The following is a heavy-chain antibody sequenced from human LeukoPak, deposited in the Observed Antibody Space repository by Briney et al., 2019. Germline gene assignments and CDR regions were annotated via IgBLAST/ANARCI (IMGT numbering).Heavy chain of an antibody. J-gene: IGHJ4*02. V-gene: IGHV4-31*03. D-gene: IGHD3-10*01. CDR3: ARVKIANYYGSGSPVT. Sequence: SETLSLTCTVSGGSISSGGYSWSWIRQHLGKGLEWIGYIYYSGSTYYNPSLKSRVTISVDTSKNQFSLKLSSVTAADTAVYYCARVKIANYYGSGSPVTWGQGTLVTVSS. CDR1: GGSISSGGYS. CDR2: IYYSGST.